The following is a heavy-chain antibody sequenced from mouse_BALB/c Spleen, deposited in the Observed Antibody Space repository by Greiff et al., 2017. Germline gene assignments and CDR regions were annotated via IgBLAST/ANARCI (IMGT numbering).Heavy chain of an antibody. CDR1: GFTFSSYG. V-gene: IGHV5-6*01. CDR2: ISSGGSYT. J-gene: IGHJ3*01. Sequence: EVQLQESGGDLVKPGGSLKLSCAASGFTFSSYGMSWVRQTPDKRLEWVATISSGGSYTYYPDSVKGRFTISRDNAKNTLYLQMSSLKSEDTAMYYCARHVQEDYGYSWFAYWGQGTLVTVSA. D-gene: IGHD1-2*01. CDR3: ARHVQEDYGYSWFAY.